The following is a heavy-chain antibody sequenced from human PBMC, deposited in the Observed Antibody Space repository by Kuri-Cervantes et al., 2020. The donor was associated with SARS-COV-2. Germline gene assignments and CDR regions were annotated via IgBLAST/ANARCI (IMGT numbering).Heavy chain of an antibody. Sequence: SETLSLTCAVYGGSFSGYYWSWIRQPPGKGLEWSGEINHSGSTNYNPSLKSRITISVDTSKNQFSLKLSSVTAADTAVYYCARGRGVTTFYYYYYMDVWGKGTTVTVSS. CDR1: GGSFSGYY. J-gene: IGHJ6*03. CDR2: INHSGST. D-gene: IGHD4-17*01. V-gene: IGHV4-34*01. CDR3: ARGRGVTTFYYYYYMDV.